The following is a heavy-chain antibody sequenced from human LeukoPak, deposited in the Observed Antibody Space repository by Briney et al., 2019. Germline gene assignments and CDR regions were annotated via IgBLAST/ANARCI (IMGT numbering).Heavy chain of an antibody. V-gene: IGHV4-34*01. CDR1: GGSFTDYY. CDR3: ARGPVRDDGLTGISYYFGLDV. CDR2: IHHGARA. D-gene: IGHD2-21*02. Sequence: SQTLSLTCAVYGGSFTDYYWSWVRHLPGKGLEWLGEIHHGARANYNPSLWGRVTISADTSKNQFSLHLTSVTAADTATFYCARGPVRDDGLTGISYYFGLDVWGHGTTVTVFS. J-gene: IGHJ6*02.